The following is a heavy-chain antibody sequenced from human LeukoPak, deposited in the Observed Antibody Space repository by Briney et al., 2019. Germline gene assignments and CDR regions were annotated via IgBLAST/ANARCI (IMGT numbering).Heavy chain of an antibody. CDR1: GFTVSSNY. Sequence: GGSLRLSCAASGFTVSSNYMSWVRQAPGKGLEWVSVIYSDGSTYYADSVKGRFTISRDNSKNTLYLQMNSLRAEDTAVYYCARVIAARERAWFGELRLYYYSYIDVWGKGTTVTISS. CDR3: ARVIAARERAWFGELRLYYYSYIDV. V-gene: IGHV3-66*01. J-gene: IGHJ6*03. CDR2: IYSDGST. D-gene: IGHD3-10*01.